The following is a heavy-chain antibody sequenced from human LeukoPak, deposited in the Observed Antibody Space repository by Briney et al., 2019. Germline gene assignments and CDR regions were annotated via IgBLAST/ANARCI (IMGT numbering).Heavy chain of an antibody. CDR1: GYTFTSYG. D-gene: IGHD3-10*01. CDR2: ISAYNGNT. Sequence: ASVKVSCKASGYTFTSYGISWVRQAPGQGLEWMGWISAYNGNTNYAQKLQGRVTMTTDTSTSTAYMELRSLRSDDTAVYYCARVRGYYGSGSYYNVGPWGQGTLATVSS. CDR3: ARVRGYYGSGSYYNVGP. V-gene: IGHV1-18*01. J-gene: IGHJ5*02.